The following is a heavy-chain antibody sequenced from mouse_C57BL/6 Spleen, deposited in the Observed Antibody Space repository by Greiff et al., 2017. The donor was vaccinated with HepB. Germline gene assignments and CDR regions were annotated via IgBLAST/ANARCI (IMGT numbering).Heavy chain of an antibody. CDR3: ARSGTPYWYFDV. Sequence: VQLQQSGAELVKPGASVKISCKASGYAFSSYWMNWVKQRPGKGLEWIGQIYPGDGDTNYNGKFKGKATLTADKSSSTAYMKSSSLTSEDSAVYFCARSGTPYWYFDVWGTVTTVTVSS. CDR2: IYPGDGDT. D-gene: IGHD4-1*01. J-gene: IGHJ1*03. CDR1: GYAFSSYW. V-gene: IGHV1-80*01.